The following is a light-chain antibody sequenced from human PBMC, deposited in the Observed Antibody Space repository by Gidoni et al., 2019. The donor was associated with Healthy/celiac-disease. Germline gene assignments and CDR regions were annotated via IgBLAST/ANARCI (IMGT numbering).Light chain of an antibody. Sequence: SYELTQPPSVSVSPGQTASITCSGDQLGDKYACWYQQKPGQSPVLVIYQDSKRHSGIPERFSGSNSGNTATLTISGTQAMDEADYYCQAWDSSTVVFGGGTKRTVL. J-gene: IGLJ2*01. CDR2: QDS. CDR3: QAWDSSTVV. V-gene: IGLV3-1*01. CDR1: QLGDKY.